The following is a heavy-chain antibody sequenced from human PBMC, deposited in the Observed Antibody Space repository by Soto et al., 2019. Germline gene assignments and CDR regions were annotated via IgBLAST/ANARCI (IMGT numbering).Heavy chain of an antibody. D-gene: IGHD5-12*01. Sequence: GGSLRLSCAASGFTFSDYYMSWIRQAPGKGLEWVSYISSSGSTIYYADSVKGRFTISRDNAKNSRYLQMNSLRAEETAVYYCAREMGGLSGYDYPVDYWGQGTLVTVSS. V-gene: IGHV3-11*01. CDR1: GFTFSDYY. CDR3: AREMGGLSGYDYPVDY. J-gene: IGHJ4*02. CDR2: ISSSGSTI.